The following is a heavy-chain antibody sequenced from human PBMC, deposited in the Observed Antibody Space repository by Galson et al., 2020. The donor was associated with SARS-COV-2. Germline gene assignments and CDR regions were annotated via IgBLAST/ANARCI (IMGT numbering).Heavy chain of an antibody. CDR3: AQWFGEDEFDY. CDR2: INPIFGTA. D-gene: IGHD3-10*01. CDR1: GGTFSSYA. V-gene: IGHV1-69*13. J-gene: IGHJ4*02. Sequence: SVQVSCKASGGTFSSYAISWVRQAPGQGLEWMGGINPIFGTANYAQKFQGRVTITADESTSTAYMELSSLRAEDTAVYYCAQWFGEDEFDYWGQGTLVTVSS.